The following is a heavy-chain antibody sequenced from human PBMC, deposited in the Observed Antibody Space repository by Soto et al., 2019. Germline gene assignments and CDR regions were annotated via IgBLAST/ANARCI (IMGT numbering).Heavy chain of an antibody. J-gene: IGHJ4*02. CDR1: GGTFSSYA. V-gene: IGHV1-69*01. CDR3: ARGGGAARNQSDY. D-gene: IGHD6-6*01. Sequence: QVHLVQSGAEVKKPGSSVKVSCKASGGTFSSYAISWVRQAPGQGLEWMGGIIPVFGTPNYAQKFQCRVTITADESTNTVYMELSSLKSEDTAVYDCARGGGAARNQSDYWGQGTLVPVSS. CDR2: IIPVFGTP.